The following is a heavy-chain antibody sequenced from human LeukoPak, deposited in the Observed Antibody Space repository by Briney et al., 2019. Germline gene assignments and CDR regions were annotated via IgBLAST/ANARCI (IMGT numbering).Heavy chain of an antibody. CDR2: IYYSGST. J-gene: IGHJ6*03. V-gene: IGHV4-39*07. CDR1: GGSISSNSYY. D-gene: IGHD1-26*01. Sequence: SETLSLACTVSGGSISSNSYYWGWIRQPPGKGLEWIGSIYYSGSTYLNPSLKSRVTISVDTSKNQFSLKLSSVTAADTAVYYCARGDTEWELGYYYYYMDVWGKGTTVTVSS. CDR3: ARGDTEWELGYYYYYMDV.